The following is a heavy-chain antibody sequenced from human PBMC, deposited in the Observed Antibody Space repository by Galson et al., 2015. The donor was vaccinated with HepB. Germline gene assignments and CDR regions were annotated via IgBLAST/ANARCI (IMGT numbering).Heavy chain of an antibody. Sequence: SLRLSCAASGFTFSSYNMYWVRQAPGKGLEWVAVIWYDGSNKYYADPVKGRFTISRDNSKNTLYLQANSLRVEDTAVYYCARDPSYLGAPVYWFDPWGQGTLVTVSS. V-gene: IGHV3-33*07. CDR2: IWYDGSNK. CDR3: ARDPSYLGAPVYWFDP. D-gene: IGHD3-16*01. J-gene: IGHJ5*02. CDR1: GFTFSSYN.